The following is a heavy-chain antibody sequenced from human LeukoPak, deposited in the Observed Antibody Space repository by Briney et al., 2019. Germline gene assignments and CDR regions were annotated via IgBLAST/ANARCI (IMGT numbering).Heavy chain of an antibody. D-gene: IGHD5-24*01. J-gene: IGHJ4*02. CDR3: ARVNRDGYRDYFDY. CDR2: IKEDGSEK. Sequence: GGSLRLSCAASGFTFSSYWMSWVRQAPGKGLEWVANIKEDGSEKYYVDSVKGRFTISRDNAKNSLYLQMNGLRSEDTAVYYCARVNRDGYRDYFDYWGQGTLVTVSS. CDR1: GFTFSSYW. V-gene: IGHV3-7*03.